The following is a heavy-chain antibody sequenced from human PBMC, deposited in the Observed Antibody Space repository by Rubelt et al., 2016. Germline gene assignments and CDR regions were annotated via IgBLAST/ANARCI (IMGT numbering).Heavy chain of an antibody. CDR1: GFTVSSNY. D-gene: IGHD3-10*01. CDR3: AKGPLWFGELSPLLD. CDR2: IYSGGST. V-gene: IGHV3-66*02. Sequence: EVQLVESGGVVVQPGGSLRLSCAASGFTVSSNYMSWVRQAPGKGLEWVSVIYSGGSTYYADSVKGRFTISRDNAKNTRYLQMNSLRAEDTAVYYCAKGPLWFGELSPLLDWGQGTLVTVSS. J-gene: IGHJ4*02.